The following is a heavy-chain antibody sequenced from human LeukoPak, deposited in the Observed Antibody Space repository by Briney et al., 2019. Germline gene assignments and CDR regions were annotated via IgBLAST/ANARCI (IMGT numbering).Heavy chain of an antibody. CDR1: GGSFSGYY. V-gene: IGHV4-39*01. D-gene: IGHD3-3*01. CDR3: ASRLRFLEWFDIPNFDY. Sequence: PSETLSLTCAVYGGSFSGYYWGWIRQPPGKGLEWIGSIYYSGSTYYNPSLKSRVTISVDTSKNQFSLKLSSVTAADTAVYYCASRLRFLEWFDIPNFDYWGQGTLVTVSS. CDR2: IYYSGST. J-gene: IGHJ4*02.